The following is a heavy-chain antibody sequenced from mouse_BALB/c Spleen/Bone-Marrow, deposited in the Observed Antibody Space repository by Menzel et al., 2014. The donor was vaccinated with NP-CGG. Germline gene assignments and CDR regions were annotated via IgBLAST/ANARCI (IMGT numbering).Heavy chain of an antibody. CDR3: ARNYYGIPYYFDY. V-gene: IGHV2-6-4*01. Sequence: VKLVESGPGLVAPSQSLSITSTVSGFSLSRYNVHWVRQPPGKGLEWLGMIWNGGSTDYNSALKSRLSISKDNSKSQVFLKMNSLQTDDTAMYYCARNYYGIPYYFDYWGQGTTLTVSS. CDR1: GFSLSRYN. CDR2: IWNGGST. D-gene: IGHD1-1*01. J-gene: IGHJ2*01.